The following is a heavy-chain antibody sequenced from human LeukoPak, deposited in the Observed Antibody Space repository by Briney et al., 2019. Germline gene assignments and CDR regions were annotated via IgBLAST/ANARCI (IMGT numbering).Heavy chain of an antibody. J-gene: IGHJ4*02. CDR2: INPNSGGT. D-gene: IGHD3-10*01. CDR1: GYTFTGYY. CDR3: ARIESVYYGSGSYYLGVEYYFDY. V-gene: IGHV1-2*02. Sequence: ASVKVSCKASGYTFTGYYMHWVRQAPGQGLEWMGWINPNSGGTNYAQKFQGRVTMTRDTSISTAYMELSRLRSDDTAVYYCARIESVYYGSGSYYLGVEYYFDYWGQGTLVTVSS.